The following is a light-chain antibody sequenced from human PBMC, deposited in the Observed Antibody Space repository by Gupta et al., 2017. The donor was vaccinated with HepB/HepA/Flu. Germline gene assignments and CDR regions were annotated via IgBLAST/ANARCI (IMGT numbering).Light chain of an antibody. CDR2: SNN. J-gene: IGLJ3*02. CDR1: SSNIGSNT. V-gene: IGLV1-44*01. Sequence: QSVLTQPPSASGTPGQRVTISCSGSSSNIGSNTVTWYQQLPGAAPTLLIFSNNQRPSGVPDRFSGSRSGTSASLAISGLLSEDEADYYCAAWDGSLNGRVFGGGTKLTVL. CDR3: AAWDGSLNGRV.